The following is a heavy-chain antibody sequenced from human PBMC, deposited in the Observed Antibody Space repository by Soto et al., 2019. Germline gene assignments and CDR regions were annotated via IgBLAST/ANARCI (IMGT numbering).Heavy chain of an antibody. J-gene: IGHJ5*02. V-gene: IGHV2-5*02. D-gene: IGHD2-15*01. Sequence: GSGLTRVNPTQTLTLSFSFSGLSPITAGLAVGWIRQPPGKALEWLALIYWDDDKHYSPSPKTRLTITKDTSKNQVVLTMTNMDPVDTATYYFAHKGDCYVGSCHTWFAPLGKGTLVPVSS. CDR2: IYWDDDK. CDR1: GLSPITAGLA. CDR3: AHKGDCYVGSCHTWFAP.